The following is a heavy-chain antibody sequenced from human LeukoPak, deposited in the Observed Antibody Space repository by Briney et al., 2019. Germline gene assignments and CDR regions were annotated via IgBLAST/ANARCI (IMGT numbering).Heavy chain of an antibody. V-gene: IGHV1-46*01. CDR1: GYTFTSYY. CDR3: ARGGVEREDTAMVKAWYYNMDV. J-gene: IGHJ6*03. Sequence: ASVKVSCKASGYTFTSYYMHWVRQAPGQGLEWMGIINPSGGSTSYAQKFQGRVTMTRDMSTSTVYMELSSLRSEDTAVYYCARGGVEREDTAMVKAWYYNMDVWGKGTTVTISS. D-gene: IGHD5-18*01. CDR2: INPSGGST.